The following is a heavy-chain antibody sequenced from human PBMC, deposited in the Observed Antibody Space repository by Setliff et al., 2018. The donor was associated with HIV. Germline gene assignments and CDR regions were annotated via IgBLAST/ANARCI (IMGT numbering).Heavy chain of an antibody. CDR3: ARGRYFRDISDSLFDF. V-gene: IGHV4-31*03. Sequence: PPETLSLTCSVSGGSISTNYYYWSWIRQHPGKGLEWIGYIYNSGTTFYNPSLEGRLIMSVDPSKNQFSLKLTSVTAADTAVYYCARGRYFRDISDSLFDFWGQGTLVTVSS. J-gene: IGHJ4*02. CDR1: GGSISTNYYY. CDR2: IYNSGTT. D-gene: IGHD2-21*01.